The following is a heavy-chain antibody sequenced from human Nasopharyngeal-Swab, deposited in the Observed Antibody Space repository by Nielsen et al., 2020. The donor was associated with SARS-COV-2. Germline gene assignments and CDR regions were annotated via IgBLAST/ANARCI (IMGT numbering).Heavy chain of an antibody. J-gene: IGHJ4*02. CDR1: GGSISSYY. V-gene: IGHV4-59*08. D-gene: IGHD6-19*01. CDR2: IYYSGST. CDR3: ARGYSSGWYFD. Sequence: LSCTVSGGSISSYYWSWIRQPPGKGLEWIGYIYYSGSTNYNPSLKSRVTISVDTSKNQFSLKLSSVTAADTAVYYCARGYSSGWYFDWGQGTLVTVSS.